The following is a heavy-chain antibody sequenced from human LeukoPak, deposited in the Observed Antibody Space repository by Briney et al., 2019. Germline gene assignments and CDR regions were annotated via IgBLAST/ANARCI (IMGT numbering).Heavy chain of an antibody. V-gene: IGHV4-39*01. CDR1: GGSISSSSYY. D-gene: IGHD3-22*01. CDR2: IYYSGTT. Sequence: SETLSLTCTVSGGSISSSSYYWAWIRQPPGKGLEWIGNIYYSGTTYYNASLKSRVTISVDTSKNQFSLKLSSVTAADTAVYYCARVTGYMIEDYFDYWGQGTLVTVSS. CDR3: ARVTGYMIEDYFDY. J-gene: IGHJ4*02.